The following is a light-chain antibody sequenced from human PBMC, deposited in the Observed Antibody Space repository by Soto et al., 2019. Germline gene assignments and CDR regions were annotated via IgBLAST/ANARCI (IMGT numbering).Light chain of an antibody. CDR1: QSVSSN. V-gene: IGKV3-15*01. J-gene: IGKJ5*01. Sequence: EIVMTQSPSTLSVSPRERATLSCRASQSVSSNLAWYQQKPGQAPRLLIYGASTRATGIPARFSGSGSGTGFTLTISSLQSEDFAVYYCQQYNNWPPITFGQGGRLEIK. CDR2: GAS. CDR3: QQYNNWPPIT.